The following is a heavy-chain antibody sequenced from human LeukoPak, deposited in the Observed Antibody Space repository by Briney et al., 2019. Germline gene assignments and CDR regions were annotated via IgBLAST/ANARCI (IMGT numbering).Heavy chain of an antibody. CDR1: GFTFSSYA. V-gene: IGHV3-23*01. CDR3: ASGGSALAAAGPDYFDY. Sequence: GGSLRLSCAASGFTFSSYAMSWVRQAPGKGLEWVSAISGSGGSTYYADSVKGRFTISRDNAKNSLYLQMNSLRAEDTAVYYCASGGSALAAAGPDYFDYWGQGTLVTVSS. J-gene: IGHJ4*02. CDR2: ISGSGGST. D-gene: IGHD6-13*01.